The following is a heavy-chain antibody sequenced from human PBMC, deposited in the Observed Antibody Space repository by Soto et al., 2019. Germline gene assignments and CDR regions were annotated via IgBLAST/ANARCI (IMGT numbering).Heavy chain of an antibody. CDR3: ARVPISRGSGWYDFDF. CDR2: ISHSGTYT. D-gene: IGHD6-19*01. Sequence: QVQLVESGGGLVKPGGSLRLSCAASGFTFSDYYMSWIRQAPGKGLEWVSYISHSGTYTNYADSVKGRFTISRDNAKNSLYLQMISLRAEDTAVLYCARVPISRGSGWYDFDFWGQGTVVTVSS. J-gene: IGHJ4*02. V-gene: IGHV3-11*06. CDR1: GFTFSDYY.